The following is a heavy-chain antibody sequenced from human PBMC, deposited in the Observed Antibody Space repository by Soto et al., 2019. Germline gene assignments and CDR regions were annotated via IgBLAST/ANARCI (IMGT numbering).Heavy chain of an antibody. D-gene: IGHD3-3*01. Sequence: QVQLVQSGAEVKKPGAAVKVSCKASGYTFTSYGLSWVRQAPGQGLEWMGRISAYTGHTNYAQKLQGRVTMTTATSTRPANRELRSLRSDDTAVYYCARDRGPSYYDFWRGSRGGMDVWGQWTTVTVSS. CDR3: ARDRGPSYYDFWRGSRGGMDV. V-gene: IGHV1-18*01. J-gene: IGHJ6*02. CDR2: ISAYTGHT. CDR1: GYTFTSYG.